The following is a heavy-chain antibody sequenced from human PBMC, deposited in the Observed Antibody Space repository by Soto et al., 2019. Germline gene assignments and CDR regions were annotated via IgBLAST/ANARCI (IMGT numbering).Heavy chain of an antibody. CDR2: LYDVDGS. CDR1: GLTISGKKY. D-gene: IGHD1-1*01. CDR3: ATWHEREHAYDV. Sequence: DVQLVESGGGLIQPGESLRLSCAAFGLTISGKKYVAWVRQAPGKGLEWVSALYDVDGSFYADSVKGRFTTSSDSSKTTVYLQMNDLRPDDTAVYYCATWHEREHAYDVWGQGTTLTVSS. J-gene: IGHJ3*01. V-gene: IGHV3-53*01.